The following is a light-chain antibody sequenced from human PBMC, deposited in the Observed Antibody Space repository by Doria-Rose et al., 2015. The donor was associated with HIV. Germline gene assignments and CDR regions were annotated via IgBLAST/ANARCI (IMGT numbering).Light chain of an antibody. V-gene: IGKV3-20*01. CDR2: DGS. J-gene: IGKJ1*01. CDR1: QSFSSTY. Sequence: TQSPGTMSLSPGERATLSCRASQSFSSTYLAWYQQKPGQAPSLLIYDGSTRATGIPDRFSASGSGTDFTLTIDRLEPEDFALYYCHQYGTSWTFGQGTKVEI. CDR3: HQYGTSWT.